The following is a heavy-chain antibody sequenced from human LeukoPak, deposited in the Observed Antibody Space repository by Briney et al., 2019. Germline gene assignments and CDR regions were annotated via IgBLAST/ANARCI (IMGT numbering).Heavy chain of an antibody. CDR1: GFTISNYE. J-gene: IGHJ4*02. D-gene: IGHD3-9*01. Sequence: GGSLRLSCAASGFTISNYEMIWVRQPPGKGLEWVSYISGSGDAKYYADSVKGRFTISRDNPKNSLYLQVNSLTAQDTAVYYCARGLDTDYWGQGTLVTVSS. CDR3: ARGLDTDY. V-gene: IGHV3-48*03. CDR2: ISGSGDAK.